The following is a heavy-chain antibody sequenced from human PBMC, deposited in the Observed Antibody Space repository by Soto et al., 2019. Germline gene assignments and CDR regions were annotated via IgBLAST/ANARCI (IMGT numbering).Heavy chain of an antibody. J-gene: IGHJ4*02. CDR3: ARSSGHYLIDDY. Sequence: QVQLVQSGAEEKKPGASVKVSCKASGYTFTSYAMHWVRQAPGQRLEWMGWINAGNGNTKYSQKFQGRVTITRDTSASTVYMELSSLRSEDTAVYFCARSSGHYLIDDYWGQGTLVTVSS. V-gene: IGHV1-3*05. CDR2: INAGNGNT. D-gene: IGHD3-22*01. CDR1: GYTFTSYA.